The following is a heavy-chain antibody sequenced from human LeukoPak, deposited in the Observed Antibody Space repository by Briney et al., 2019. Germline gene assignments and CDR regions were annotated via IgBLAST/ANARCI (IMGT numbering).Heavy chain of an antibody. Sequence: GASVKVSCKASGYTFTSYAMNWVRQAPGQGLEWMGWINTNTGNPTYAQGFTGRFVFSLDTSVSTAYLQISSLKAEDTAVYYCARGFQDIFVYDDILTGYYLNDYWGQGTLVTVSS. CDR3: ARGFQDIFVYDDILTGYYLNDY. CDR2: INTNTGNP. J-gene: IGHJ4*02. V-gene: IGHV7-4-1*02. CDR1: GYTFTSYA. D-gene: IGHD3-9*01.